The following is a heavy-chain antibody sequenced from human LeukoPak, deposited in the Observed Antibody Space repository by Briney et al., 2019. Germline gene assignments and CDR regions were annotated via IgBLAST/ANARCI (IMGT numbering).Heavy chain of an antibody. D-gene: IGHD6-19*01. CDR1: EFTFSSYW. CDR3: ATSQMTSGRYGNAFDI. CDR2: IKQDGSEK. V-gene: IGHV3-7*01. Sequence: LAGGSLRLSCAASEFTFSSYWMSWVRQAPGKGLEWVANIKQDGSEKYYVDSVKGRFTISRDNAKNSLYLQMNSLRAEDTAVYYCATSQMTSGRYGNAFDIWGQGTMVTVSS. J-gene: IGHJ3*02.